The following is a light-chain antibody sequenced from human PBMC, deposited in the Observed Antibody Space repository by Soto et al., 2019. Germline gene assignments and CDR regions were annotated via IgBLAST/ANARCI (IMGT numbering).Light chain of an antibody. CDR2: DVS. Sequence: IEITQAPGTLSVSPGARAPLSCRAGQGVTTNFAWYQQKYGQSPSLLIYDVSIRATGVPARFSGSGSETDLTLTISGLKSEDVEVDVGQQYNNWPFSFGQGTRLEIK. CDR1: QGVTTN. V-gene: IGKV3-15*01. J-gene: IGKJ5*01. CDR3: QQYNNWPFS.